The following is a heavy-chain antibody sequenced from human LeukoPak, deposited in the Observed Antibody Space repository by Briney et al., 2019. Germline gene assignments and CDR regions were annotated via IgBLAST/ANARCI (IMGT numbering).Heavy chain of an antibody. D-gene: IGHD3-10*01. V-gene: IGHV1-2*04. J-gene: IGHJ4*02. CDR3: ARSPRREYYFDY. Sequence: ASVKVSCRASGYTFTGYYMHWMRQAPGQGLEWMGWINPNSGGTNYAQKFQGWVTMTRDTSISTAYMELSRLRSDDTAVYYCARSPRREYYFDYWGQGTLVTVSS. CDR2: INPNSGGT. CDR1: GYTFTGYY.